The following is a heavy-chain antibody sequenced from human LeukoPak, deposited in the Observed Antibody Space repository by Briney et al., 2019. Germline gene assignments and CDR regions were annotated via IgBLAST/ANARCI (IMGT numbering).Heavy chain of an antibody. J-gene: IGHJ3*02. CDR1: GYTFTSYD. V-gene: IGHV1-8*01. D-gene: IGHD2-2*01. Sequence: GASVKVSCKASGYTFTSYDINWVRQATGQGLEWMGWMNPNSGNTGYAQKFQGRVTITADESTSTAYMELSSLRSEDTAVYYCARDIVVVPAALAFDIWGQGTMVTVSS. CDR2: MNPNSGNT. CDR3: ARDIVVVPAALAFDI.